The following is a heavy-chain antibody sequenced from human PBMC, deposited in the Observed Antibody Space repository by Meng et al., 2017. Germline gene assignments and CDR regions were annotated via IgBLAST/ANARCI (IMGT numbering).Heavy chain of an antibody. D-gene: IGHD3-22*01. CDR2: IPYDGSNK. V-gene: IGHV3-30*01. CDR3: ARDHDSSGYYYSSGAFDI. J-gene: IGHJ3*02. CDR1: GFTFSSYA. Sequence: GESLKISCAASGFTFSSYAMHWVRQAPGKGLEWVAVIPYDGSNKYYADSVKGRFTISRDNSKNTLYLQMNSLRAEDTAVYYCARDHDSSGYYYSSGAFDIWGQGTMVTVSS.